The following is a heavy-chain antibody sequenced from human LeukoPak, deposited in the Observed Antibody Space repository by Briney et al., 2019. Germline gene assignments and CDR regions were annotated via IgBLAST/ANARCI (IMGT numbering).Heavy chain of an antibody. Sequence: SETLSLTCAVYGGSFSGYYWGWIRQPPGKGLEWIGSIYYSGSTYYNPSLKSRVTISVDTSKNQFSLKLSSVTAADTAVYYCARGPRGIAVAGHIDYWGQGTLVTVSS. CDR2: IYYSGST. J-gene: IGHJ4*02. V-gene: IGHV4-34*01. CDR1: GGSFSGYY. CDR3: ARGPRGIAVAGHIDY. D-gene: IGHD6-19*01.